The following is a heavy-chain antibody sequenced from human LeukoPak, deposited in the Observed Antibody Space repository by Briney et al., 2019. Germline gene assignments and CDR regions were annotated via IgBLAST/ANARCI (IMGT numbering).Heavy chain of an antibody. V-gene: IGHV4-39*07. CDR2: IYYSGST. Sequence: PSETLSLTCTVSGGSISSSSYYWGWIRQPPGKGLEWIGSIYYSGSTYYNPSLKSRVTISVDTSKNQFSLKLSSVTAADTAVYYCARDPHPHGYCSSTSCFDYWGQGTLVTVSS. J-gene: IGHJ4*02. CDR1: GGSISSSSYY. CDR3: ARDPHPHGYCSSTSCFDY. D-gene: IGHD2-2*03.